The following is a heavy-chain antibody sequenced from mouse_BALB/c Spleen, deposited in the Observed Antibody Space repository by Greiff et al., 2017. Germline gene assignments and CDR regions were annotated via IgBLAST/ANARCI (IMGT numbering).Heavy chain of an antibody. D-gene: IGHD2-1*01. CDR2: INSNGGST. Sequence: EVMLVESGGGLVKLGGSLKLSCAASGFTFSSYYMSWVRQTPEKRLELVAAINSNGGSTYYPDTVKGRFTISRDNAKNTLYLQMSSLKSEDTALYYCARTGNRYAMDYWGQGTSVTVSS. CDR3: ARTGNRYAMDY. V-gene: IGHV5-6-2*01. CDR1: GFTFSSYY. J-gene: IGHJ4*01.